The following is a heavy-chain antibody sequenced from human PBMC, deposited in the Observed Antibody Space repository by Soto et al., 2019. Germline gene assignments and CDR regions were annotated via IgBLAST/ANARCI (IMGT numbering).Heavy chain of an antibody. CDR1: GGTFSSYA. CDR2: IIPIFGTA. CDR3: ARGGGIAAAEYHYGMDV. D-gene: IGHD6-13*01. Sequence: SVKVSCKASGGTFSSYAISWVRQAPGQGLEWMGGIIPIFGTANYAQKFQGRVTITADESTSTAYMELSSLRSEDTAVYYCARGGGIAAAEYHYGMDVWGQVXTVTVYS. J-gene: IGHJ6*02. V-gene: IGHV1-69*13.